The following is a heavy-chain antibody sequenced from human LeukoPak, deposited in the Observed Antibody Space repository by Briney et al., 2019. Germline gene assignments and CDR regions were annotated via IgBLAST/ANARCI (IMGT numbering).Heavy chain of an antibody. CDR3: ARERRGYYGSVYYYYMDV. J-gene: IGHJ6*03. CDR2: IYTSGST. Sequence: SETLSLTCTVSGGSISSYYWSWIRQPPGKGLEWIGRIYTSGSTNYNPSLKSRVTISVDTSKNQFSLKLSSVTAADTAVYYCARERRGYYGSVYYYYMDVWGKGTTVTISS. V-gene: IGHV4-4*08. D-gene: IGHD3-10*01. CDR1: GGSISSYY.